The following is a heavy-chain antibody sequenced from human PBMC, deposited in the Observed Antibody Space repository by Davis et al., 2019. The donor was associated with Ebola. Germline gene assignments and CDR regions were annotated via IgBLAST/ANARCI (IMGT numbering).Heavy chain of an antibody. Sequence: PSETLSLTCAVYGGSFSGYYWSWIRQPPGKGLEWIGEINHSGSTNYNPSLKSRVTISVDTSKNQFSLKLTSVTAADTAVYYCVRDRPGIVAADERLRFDPWGQGTLVTVSS. J-gene: IGHJ5*02. V-gene: IGHV4-34*01. CDR2: INHSGST. CDR3: VRDRPGIVAADERLRFDP. CDR1: GGSFSGYY. D-gene: IGHD6-13*01.